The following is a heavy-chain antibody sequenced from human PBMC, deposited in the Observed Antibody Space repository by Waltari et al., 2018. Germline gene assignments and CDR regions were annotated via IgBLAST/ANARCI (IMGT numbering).Heavy chain of an antibody. Sequence: VQVVESGGGLVQPGGSLRLSCGAAGFCFSPYAWNWSRQAPGKGLEWVAYITGSGRTIYYADSVKGRFTISRDSAKNSLYLQMNSLTVEDTAVYYCAREYTSSSGDAFDIWGQGTMVIVSS. CDR1: GFCFSPYA. CDR3: AREYTSSSGDAFDI. D-gene: IGHD6-6*01. CDR2: ITGSGRTI. V-gene: IGHV3-48*03. J-gene: IGHJ3*02.